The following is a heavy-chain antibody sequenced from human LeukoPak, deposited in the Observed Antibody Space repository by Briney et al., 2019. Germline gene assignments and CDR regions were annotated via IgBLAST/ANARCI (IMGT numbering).Heavy chain of an antibody. J-gene: IGHJ6*04. V-gene: IGHV3-7*01. CDR3: ARGHIGMDV. CDR2: IKQDASEK. CDR1: GITFSSWW. Sequence: PGGPLRFSCGVSGITFSSWWMTWVRQAPGKGLEGVANIKQDASEKNYGDSVKCRFTISRDNAKNSRDLQMNRSTAEDTAVYYCARGHIGMDVWGKGTTVTVSS. D-gene: IGHD5-12*01.